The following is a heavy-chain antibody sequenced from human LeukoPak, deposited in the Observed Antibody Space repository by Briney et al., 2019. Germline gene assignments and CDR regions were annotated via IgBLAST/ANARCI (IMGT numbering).Heavy chain of an antibody. CDR2: MNPNSGNT. Sequence: GASVRVSCKASGYTFTSYDINWVRQAPGQGPEWMGWMNPNSGNTDYAQTLQGRVTMTRNTSISTAYMELSSLRSEDTAVYYCARVWPYYDFWSGYLSNYMDVWGKGTTVTVSS. CDR1: GYTFTSYD. CDR3: ARVWPYYDFWSGYLSNYMDV. V-gene: IGHV1-8*01. J-gene: IGHJ6*03. D-gene: IGHD3-3*01.